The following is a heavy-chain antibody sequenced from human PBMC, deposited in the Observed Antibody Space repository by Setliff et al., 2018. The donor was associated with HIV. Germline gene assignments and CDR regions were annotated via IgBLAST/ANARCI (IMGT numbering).Heavy chain of an antibody. CDR2: IYTSGST. D-gene: IGHD3-9*01. V-gene: IGHV4-61*02. CDR3: ARANPDILTGYSYYFDY. Sequence: PSETLSLTCTVSGGSISSGSYYWSWIRQPAGKGLEWIGRIYTSGSTNYNPSLKSQVTISVDTSKNQFSLKLSSVTAADTAVYYCARANPDILTGYSYYFDYWGQGTLVTVSS. CDR1: GGSISSGSYY. J-gene: IGHJ4*02.